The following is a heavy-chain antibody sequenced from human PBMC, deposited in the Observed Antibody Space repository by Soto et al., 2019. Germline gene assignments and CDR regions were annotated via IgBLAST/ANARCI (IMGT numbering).Heavy chain of an antibody. CDR3: AAPRDEYGSGVSWFTYGMDI. CDR1: GFTFSDYA. CDR2: LDGAGGST. J-gene: IGHJ6*02. Sequence: CLRLSCLASGFTFSDYAMTWVRHVPGRGLEWVASLDGAGGSTYYADSVRGRFTISRDNSQNTLFLQMKRLTVDDTAIYYCAAPRDEYGSGVSWFTYGMDIWGQGTTVTVSS. D-gene: IGHD3-10*01. V-gene: IGHV3-23*01.